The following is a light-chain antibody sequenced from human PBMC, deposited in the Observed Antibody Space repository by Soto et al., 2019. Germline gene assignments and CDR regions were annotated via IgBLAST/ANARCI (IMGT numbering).Light chain of an antibody. V-gene: IGKV1-33*01. CDR3: QQSHNLPYT. CDR1: QDITNY. CDR2: DAS. Sequence: DIQMTQSPSSLSASAGDRVTITCQASQDITNYLNWYQQKPGKAPKLLISDASKLEPGVPSRFSGSGSGTDFTFTISSLQPEDIATYYCQQSHNLPYTFGPGTKVEIK. J-gene: IGKJ3*01.